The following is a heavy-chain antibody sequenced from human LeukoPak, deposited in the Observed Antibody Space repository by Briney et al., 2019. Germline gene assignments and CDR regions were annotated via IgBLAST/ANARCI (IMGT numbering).Heavy chain of an antibody. V-gene: IGHV3-23*01. CDR3: AKDSGDYKTWDSFDY. Sequence: GGSLRLSCAASGFTFSSYAMSWARQAPGKGLEWVSAISGSGGSTYYADSVKGRFTISRDNSKNTLYLQMNSLRAEDTAVYYCAKDSGDYKTWDSFDYWGQGTLVTVSS. CDR1: GFTFSSYA. D-gene: IGHD4-17*01. CDR2: ISGSGGST. J-gene: IGHJ4*02.